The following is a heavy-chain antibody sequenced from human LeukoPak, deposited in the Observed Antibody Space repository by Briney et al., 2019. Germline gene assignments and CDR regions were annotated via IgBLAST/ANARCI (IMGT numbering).Heavy chain of an antibody. V-gene: IGHV3-53*01. CDR3: ASGPGYSYGHYYFDY. D-gene: IGHD5-18*01. J-gene: IGHJ4*02. CDR2: IYSGGST. CDR1: GFTVSSNY. Sequence: GGSLRLSCAASGFTVSSNYMSWVRQAPGKGLEWVSVIYSGGSTYHADSVKGRFTISRDNSKNTLYLQMNSLRAEDTAVYYCASGPGYSYGHYYFDYWGQGTLVTVSS.